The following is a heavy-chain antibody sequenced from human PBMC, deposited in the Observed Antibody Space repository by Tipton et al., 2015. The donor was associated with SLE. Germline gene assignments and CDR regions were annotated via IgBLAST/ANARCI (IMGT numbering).Heavy chain of an antibody. CDR1: GGTFSIYT. J-gene: IGHJ6*02. D-gene: IGHD2-15*01. Sequence: QLVQSGAEVKKPGSSVKVSCKASGGTFSIYTISWVRQAPGQGLEWMGGIVPIEKFRGRVTMTTDTSTSATYLELRSLRSDDTAVYYCARDNGPYCSDATSSCNAMDVWGQGTAVTVSS. CDR2: IVPI. V-gene: IGHV1-69*06. CDR3: ARDNGPYCSDATSSCNAMDV.